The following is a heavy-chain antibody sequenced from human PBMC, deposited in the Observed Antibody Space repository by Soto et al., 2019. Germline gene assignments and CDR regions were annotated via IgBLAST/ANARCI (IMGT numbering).Heavy chain of an antibody. Sequence: SETLSLTCASSGYSISRGYYLGWIRQPPGKGLEWIGSIYRSGNTYYNPSLKSRVTISVDTSKNQFSLKLSSVTAADTAVYSCARAYHSEVGGWFDPWGPGTLVTVSA. V-gene: IGHV4-38-2*01. CDR3: ARAYHSEVGGWFDP. CDR2: IYRSGNT. CDR1: GYSISRGYY. D-gene: IGHD3-10*01. J-gene: IGHJ5*02.